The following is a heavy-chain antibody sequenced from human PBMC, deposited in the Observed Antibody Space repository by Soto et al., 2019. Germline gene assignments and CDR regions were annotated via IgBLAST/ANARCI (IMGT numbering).Heavy chain of an antibody. J-gene: IGHJ6*02. V-gene: IGHV1-2*02. D-gene: IGHD6-13*01. CDR1: GYTFTGYY. CDR3: ARERSQLVDYYYYNGMDV. CDR2: INPNSGGT. Sequence: ASVKVSCKASGYTFTGYYMHWVRQAPGQGLEWMGWINPNSGGTNYAQKFQGRVTMTRDTSISTAYMELSRLRSDDTAVYYCARERSQLVDYYYYNGMDVWGQGATVTVS.